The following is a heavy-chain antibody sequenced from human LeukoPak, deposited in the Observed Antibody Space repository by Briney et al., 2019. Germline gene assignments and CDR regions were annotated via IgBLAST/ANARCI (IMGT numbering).Heavy chain of an antibody. V-gene: IGHV1-18*01. CDR1: GYTFTSYG. CDR3: AIGGGYSSSWYLVGGGDFDY. Sequence: ASVTVSCKASGYTFTSYGISWVRQAPGQGLEWMGWISAYNGNTNYAQKLQGRVTMTTDTSTSTAYMELRSLRSDDTAVYYCAIGGGYSSSWYLVGGGDFDYWGQGTLVTVSS. CDR2: ISAYNGNT. J-gene: IGHJ4*02. D-gene: IGHD6-13*01.